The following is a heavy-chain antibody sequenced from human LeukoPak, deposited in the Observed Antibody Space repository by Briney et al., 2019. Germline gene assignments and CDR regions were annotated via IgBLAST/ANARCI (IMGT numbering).Heavy chain of an antibody. Sequence: SGGSLRLSCAASGFTFSNAWMSWVRQAPGKGLEWVGRIRSKTDGGTTDYAAPVKGRLTIPRDDSTNTLYLHMNSLKTDDTAVYYCTTDYGHGTWGQGTLVTVSS. CDR2: IRSKTDGGTT. CDR1: GFTFSNAW. D-gene: IGHD1-1*01. V-gene: IGHV3-15*01. CDR3: TTDYGHGT. J-gene: IGHJ5*02.